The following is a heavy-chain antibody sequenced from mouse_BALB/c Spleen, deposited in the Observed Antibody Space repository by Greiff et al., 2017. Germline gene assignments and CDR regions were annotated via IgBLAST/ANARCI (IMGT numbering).Heavy chain of an antibody. D-gene: IGHD2-1*01. CDR3: AGNYVFYWYFDV. J-gene: IGHJ1*01. Sequence: QVQLKQSGAELVRPGSSVKISCKASGYAFSSYWMNWVKQRPGQGLEWIGQIYPGDGDTNYNGKFKGKATLTADKSSSTAYMQLSSLTSEDSAVYFCAGNYVFYWYFDVWGAGTTVTVSS. V-gene: IGHV1-80*01. CDR2: IYPGDGDT. CDR1: GYAFSSYW.